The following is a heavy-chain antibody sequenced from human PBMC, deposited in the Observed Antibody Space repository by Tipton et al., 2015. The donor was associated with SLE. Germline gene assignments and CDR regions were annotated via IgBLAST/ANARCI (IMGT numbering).Heavy chain of an antibody. V-gene: IGHV1-46*01. CDR1: GYTFTNYY. CDR3: VRELVGGHFDY. CDR2: INPSGGST. J-gene: IGHJ4*02. Sequence: VQLVKSGAELKKPGASVKVSCKAFGYTFTNYYIHWVRQTPGQGLEWMGIINPSGGSTNYAQEFQGRVTMTRDTSTSTVYMELDSPTSDDTAVYYCVRELVGGHFDYWGQGTLVTVSS. D-gene: IGHD3-16*01.